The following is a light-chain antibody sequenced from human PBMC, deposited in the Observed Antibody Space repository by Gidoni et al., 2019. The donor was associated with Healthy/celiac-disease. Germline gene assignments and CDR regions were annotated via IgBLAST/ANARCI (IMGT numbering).Light chain of an antibody. Sequence: IVLTHSPGTLSLSPGETATLSCRASQSVRSSYLAWYQQKPGQAPRLLIYGASSRATGIPDRFSGSGSGTDFTLTISRLEPEDFAVYYCQQYGSSPLTFGGGTKVEIK. CDR3: QQYGSSPLT. J-gene: IGKJ4*01. CDR2: GAS. CDR1: QSVRSSY. V-gene: IGKV3-20*01.